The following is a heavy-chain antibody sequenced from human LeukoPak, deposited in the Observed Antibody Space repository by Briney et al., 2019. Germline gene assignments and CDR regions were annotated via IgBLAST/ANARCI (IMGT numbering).Heavy chain of an antibody. Sequence: GGSLRLSCAASGFTFSSYAMSWVRQAPGKGLEWVSAISGSGGSTYYADSVKGRFTISRDNSKNTLYLQMNSLRAEDTAVYYCAKGGYCSSTSCYIGFDYWGQGTLVTVSS. D-gene: IGHD2-2*02. CDR3: AKGGYCSSTSCYIGFDY. V-gene: IGHV3-23*01. J-gene: IGHJ4*02. CDR2: ISGSGGST. CDR1: GFTFSSYA.